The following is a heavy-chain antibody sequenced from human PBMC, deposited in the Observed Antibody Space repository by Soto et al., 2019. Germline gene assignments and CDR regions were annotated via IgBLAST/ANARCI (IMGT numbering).Heavy chain of an antibody. Sequence: GASVKVSCKASGYTFTSYGISWVRQAPGQGLEWMGWINAYNGNTNYAQKLQGRVTMTTDTSTSTAYMDLGSLTSDDTAVYYCAMVDNYVTPTPQDVWGQGTTVTV. CDR2: INAYNGNT. CDR3: AMVDNYVTPTPQDV. V-gene: IGHV1-18*01. D-gene: IGHD3-16*01. CDR1: GYTFTSYG. J-gene: IGHJ6*02.